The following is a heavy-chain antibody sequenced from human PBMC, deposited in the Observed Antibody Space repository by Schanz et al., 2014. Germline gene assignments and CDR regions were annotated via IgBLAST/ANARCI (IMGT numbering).Heavy chain of an antibody. D-gene: IGHD2-15*01. CDR3: AKESEIVVVVGTSMSGDFHH. CDR2: ISFDGRNT. V-gene: IGHV3-30*18. Sequence: QVQLVESGGGVVQPGRSLRLSCAASGITLSGYGLHWVRQAPGKGLEWVGFISFDGRNTGYAHSVKGRFTISRDNSKNTVNLQMNSLRAEDTAVYFCAKESEIVVVVGTSMSGDFHHWGQGTLVTVSS. J-gene: IGHJ1*01. CDR1: GITLSGYG.